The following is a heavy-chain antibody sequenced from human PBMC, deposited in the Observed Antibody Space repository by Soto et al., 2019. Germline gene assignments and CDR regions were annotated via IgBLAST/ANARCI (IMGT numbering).Heavy chain of an antibody. CDR1: GGSISSYY. D-gene: IGHD4-17*01. V-gene: IGHV4-59*01. CDR2: IYYSGST. J-gene: IGHJ4*02. Sequence: SETLSLTCTVSGGSISSYYWSWIRQPPGKGLEWIGYIYYSGSTNYNPSLKSRVTITVETAKNQFSLKLSSVPAADTAVYYCARIGYGDSHFDYWGQGTLVTVSS. CDR3: ARIGYGDSHFDY.